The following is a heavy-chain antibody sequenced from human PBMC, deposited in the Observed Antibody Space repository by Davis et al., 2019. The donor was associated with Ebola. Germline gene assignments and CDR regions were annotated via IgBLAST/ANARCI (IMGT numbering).Heavy chain of an antibody. D-gene: IGHD5-18*01. J-gene: IGHJ5*02. V-gene: IGHV1-3*01. CDR1: GYTFTSYA. Sequence: ASVTVSCKASGYTFTSYAMHWVRQPPGQRLEWMGWINAGNGNTKYSQKFQGRVTITRDTSASTAYMELSSLGSEDTAVYYYARDRYSYGLDNWFDPWGQGTLVTVSS. CDR3: ARDRYSYGLDNWFDP. CDR2: INAGNGNT.